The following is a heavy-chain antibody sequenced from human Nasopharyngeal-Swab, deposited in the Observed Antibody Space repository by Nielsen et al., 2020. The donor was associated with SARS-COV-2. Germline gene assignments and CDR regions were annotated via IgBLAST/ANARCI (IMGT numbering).Heavy chain of an antibody. Sequence: WIRQPPGKGLEWIGRLYTSGTTNYNPSLKSRVTISVDTSKDRFSLKLSSVTAADTAVYYCARAILNLGRGDYMDVWGKGTTVTVSS. J-gene: IGHJ6*03. CDR3: ARAILNLGRGDYMDV. D-gene: IGHD1-1*01. CDR2: LYTSGTT. V-gene: IGHV4-61*02.